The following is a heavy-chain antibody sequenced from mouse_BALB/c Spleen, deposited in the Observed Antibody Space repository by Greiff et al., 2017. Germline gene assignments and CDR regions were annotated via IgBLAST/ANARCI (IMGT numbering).Heavy chain of an antibody. CDR1: GFTFSSFG. CDR2: ISSGSSTI. V-gene: IGHV5-17*02. Sequence: EVKLMESGGGLVQPGVSRKLSCAASGFTFSSFGMHWVRQAPEKGLEWVAYISSGSSTIYYADTVKGRFTISRDNPKNTLFLQMTSLRSEDTAMYYCARSGVLRYFDVWGAGTTVTVSS. D-gene: IGHD2-14*01. J-gene: IGHJ1*01. CDR3: ARSGVLRYFDV.